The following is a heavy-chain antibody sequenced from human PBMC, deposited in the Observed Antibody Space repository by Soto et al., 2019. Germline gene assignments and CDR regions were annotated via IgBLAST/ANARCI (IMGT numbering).Heavy chain of an antibody. Sequence: GGSLRLSCAASGFSVSSTYMSWVRQAPGKGLEWVSVIYNDGTTYYADSVKGRFTISRDNSKNTLYLQMNSLRAEDTAVYFCARDLGYCSGGSCYSDYYGMDVWGQGTTVTVSS. CDR1: GFSVSSTY. CDR2: IYNDGTT. CDR3: ARDLGYCSGGSCYSDYYGMDV. J-gene: IGHJ6*02. D-gene: IGHD2-15*01. V-gene: IGHV3-53*01.